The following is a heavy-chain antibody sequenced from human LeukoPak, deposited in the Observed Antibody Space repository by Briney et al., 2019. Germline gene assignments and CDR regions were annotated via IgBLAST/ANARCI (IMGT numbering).Heavy chain of an antibody. CDR1: GYTFTSYA. Sequence: ASVKVSCKASGYTFTSYAMHWVRQAPGQRLEWMGWINAGNGNTKYSQKFQGRVTITRDTSASTAYMELSSLRSEDTAVYYCARVSDSFAFYNYPDYWGQGTLVTVSS. CDR2: INAGNGNT. V-gene: IGHV1-3*01. CDR3: ARVSDSFAFYNYPDY. J-gene: IGHJ4*02. D-gene: IGHD5-24*01.